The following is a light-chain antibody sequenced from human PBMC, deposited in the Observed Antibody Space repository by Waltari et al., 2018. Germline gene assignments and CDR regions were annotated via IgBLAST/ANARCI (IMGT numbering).Light chain of an antibody. CDR1: ITDIGAYNH. Sequence: QSALTQPASVSGSPGQSITLPCTGTITDIGAYNHRSWYQHSPGQAPKLLIFDVSDRPPGVFDRFSGSKSGNTASLTISGLQAEDEADYYCSSFTTSSSWIFGGGTKLTVL. CDR3: SSFTTSSSWI. J-gene: IGLJ2*01. V-gene: IGLV2-14*03. CDR2: DVS.